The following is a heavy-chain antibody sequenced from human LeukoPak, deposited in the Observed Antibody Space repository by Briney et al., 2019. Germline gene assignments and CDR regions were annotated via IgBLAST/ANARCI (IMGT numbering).Heavy chain of an antibody. CDR1: GFTVSSNY. D-gene: IGHD4-17*01. J-gene: IGHJ5*02. CDR2: IYSGGST. CDR3: ASSYGDYAGWFDP. V-gene: IGHV3-53*05. Sequence: GGFLRLSCAASGFTVSSNYMSWVRQAPGKGLEWVSVIYSGGSTYYADSVKGRFTISRDNSKNTLYLQMNSLRAEDTAVYYCASSYGDYAGWFDPWGQGTLVTVSS.